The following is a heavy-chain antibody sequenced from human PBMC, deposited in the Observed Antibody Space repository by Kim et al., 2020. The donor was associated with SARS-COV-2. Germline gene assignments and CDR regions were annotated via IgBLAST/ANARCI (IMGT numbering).Heavy chain of an antibody. D-gene: IGHD4-4*01. CDR3: ARVREGDDYSNSGGYYYYYYYMDV. V-gene: IGHV6-1*01. J-gene: IGHJ6*03. Sequence: SQTLSLTCAISGDSVSSNSAAWNWIRQSPSRGLEWLGRTYYRSKWYNDYAVSVKSRITINPDTSKNQFSLQLNSVTPEDTAVYYCARVREGDDYSNSGGYYYYYYYMDVWGNGTTVTVSS. CDR2: TYYRSKWYN. CDR1: GDSVSSNSAA.